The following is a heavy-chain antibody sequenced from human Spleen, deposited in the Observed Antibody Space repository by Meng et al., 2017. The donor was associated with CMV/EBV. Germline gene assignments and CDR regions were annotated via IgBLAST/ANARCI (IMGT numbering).Heavy chain of an antibody. CDR3: AKGAGWIITQRPLPEY. V-gene: IGHV3-30*02. Sequence: GFSFRSYDMHWVRQAPGKGLEWVAFIRYDGGNKYYTDSVKGRFTISRDNSNNTLYLQMNSLRAEDTAVYFCAKGAGWIITQRPLPEYWGQGTMVTVSS. CDR1: GFSFRSYD. D-gene: IGHD3-16*01. J-gene: IGHJ4*02. CDR2: IRYDGGNK.